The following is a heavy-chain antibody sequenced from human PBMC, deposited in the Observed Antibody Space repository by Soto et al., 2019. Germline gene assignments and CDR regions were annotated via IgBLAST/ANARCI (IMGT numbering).Heavy chain of an antibody. Sequence: QVQLVESGGGVVQPGRSLRLSCAASGFTFSSYAMHWVRQAPGKGLEWVAVISYDGSNKYYADSVKGRFTISRDNSKNTLYLEMNSRRAEDTAVYYCARGGEPYSAGGWYFDLWGGGTLVTVSS. CDR1: GFTFSSYA. CDR3: ARGGEPYSAGGWYFDL. V-gene: IGHV3-30-3*01. J-gene: IGHJ2*01. CDR2: ISYDGSNK. D-gene: IGHD3-16*01.